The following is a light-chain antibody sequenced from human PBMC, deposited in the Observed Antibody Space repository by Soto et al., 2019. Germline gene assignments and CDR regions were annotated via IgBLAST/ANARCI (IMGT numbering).Light chain of an antibody. J-gene: IGLJ2*01. CDR1: SSNIGSNY. V-gene: IGLV1-47*01. CDR3: AAWDDSLSVHVV. Sequence: QLVLTQPPSASGTPGQRVTISCSGSSSNIGSNYVYWYQQLPVTAPKLLIYRNNQRPSGVPDRFSGSKSGTSASLAISGLRSEDEADYYCAAWDDSLSVHVVFGGGTKLTVL. CDR2: RNN.